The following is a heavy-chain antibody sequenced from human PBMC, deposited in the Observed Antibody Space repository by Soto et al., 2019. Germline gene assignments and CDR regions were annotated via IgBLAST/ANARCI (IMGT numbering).Heavy chain of an antibody. CDR1: GSPVTNYG. CDR3: ARVADGYSP. Sequence: SVKVSCRASGSPVTNYGISWVRQAPGQGLEWMGWISAYNGNTDYAQKLQGRVTMTTDTSTSTAYMELRSLRSDDTAVYYCARVADGYSPWGQGTLVTVSS. V-gene: IGHV1-18*01. CDR2: ISAYNGNT. D-gene: IGHD5-12*01. J-gene: IGHJ5*02.